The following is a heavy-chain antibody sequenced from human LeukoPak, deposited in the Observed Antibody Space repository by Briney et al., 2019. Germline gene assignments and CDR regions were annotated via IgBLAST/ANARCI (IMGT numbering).Heavy chain of an antibody. CDR3: AKEYSSSSPNYYYYMDV. D-gene: IGHD6-6*01. Sequence: GGSLRLSCAASGFTFDDYAMHWVRQAPGKGLEWVSGISWNSGSIGYADSVKGRFTISRDNAKNSLYLQMNSLRAEDTALYYCAKEYSSSSPNYYYYMDVLGKGTTVTVSS. J-gene: IGHJ6*03. CDR1: GFTFDDYA. V-gene: IGHV3-9*01. CDR2: ISWNSGSI.